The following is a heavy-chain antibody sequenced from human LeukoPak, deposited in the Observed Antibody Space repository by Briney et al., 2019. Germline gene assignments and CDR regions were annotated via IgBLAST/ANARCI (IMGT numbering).Heavy chain of an antibody. CDR2: ISSSSSYT. Sequence: GGSLRLSCAASGFTFSDYYMSWIRQAPGKGLEWVSYISSSSSYTNYADSVKGRFTISRDNAKNSLYLQMNSLRAEDTAVYYCAKDQEKYYYGSGSYHPSYYYYYGMDVWGQGTTVTVSS. J-gene: IGHJ6*02. CDR3: AKDQEKYYYGSGSYHPSYYYYYGMDV. V-gene: IGHV3-11*05. CDR1: GFTFSDYY. D-gene: IGHD3-10*01.